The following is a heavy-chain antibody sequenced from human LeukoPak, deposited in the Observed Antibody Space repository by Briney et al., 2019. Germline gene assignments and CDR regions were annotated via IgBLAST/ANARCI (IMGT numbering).Heavy chain of an antibody. J-gene: IGHJ5*02. V-gene: IGHV1-69*13. CDR2: IIPIFGTA. Sequence: ASVKVSCKASGGTFSSYAISWVRQAPGQGLEWMGGIIPIFGTANYAQKFQGRVTITADESMSTAYMELSSLRSEDTAVYYCARDGDSSGWYNWFDPWGQGTLVTVSS. CDR1: GGTFSSYA. D-gene: IGHD6-19*01. CDR3: ARDGDSSGWYNWFDP.